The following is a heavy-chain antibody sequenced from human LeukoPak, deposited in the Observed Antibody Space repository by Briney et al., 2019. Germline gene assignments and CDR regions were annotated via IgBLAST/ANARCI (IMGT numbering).Heavy chain of an antibody. J-gene: IGHJ4*02. CDR2: ISPYNGKTNT. V-gene: IGHV1-18*04. D-gene: IGHD5/OR15-5a*01. Sequence: GASVKVSCKASGYTFTGYYMHWVRQAPGQGLEWMGWISPYNGKTNTNYAEKFQGRVTMTTDTSTTTSYMELRSLSSDDTAVYYCARVELGSRVYYSIYWGQGTLVTVSS. CDR1: GYTFTGYY. CDR3: ARVELGSRVYYSIY.